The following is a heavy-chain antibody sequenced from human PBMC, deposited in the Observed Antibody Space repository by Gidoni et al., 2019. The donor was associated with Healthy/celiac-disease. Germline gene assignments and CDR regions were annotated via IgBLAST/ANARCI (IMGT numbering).Heavy chain of an antibody. CDR1: GFTFSSYA. V-gene: IGHV3-23*01. J-gene: IGHJ4*02. D-gene: IGHD3-22*01. CDR2: ISGSGGST. CDR3: AKVYDSSGYPHFDY. Sequence: EVQLLESGGGLVQPGGSLRLSCAAPGFTFSSYAMGWVRQAPGKGLEWVSAISGSGGSTYYADSVKGRFTISRDNSKNTLYLQMNSLRAEDTAVYYCAKVYDSSGYPHFDYWGQGTLVTVSS.